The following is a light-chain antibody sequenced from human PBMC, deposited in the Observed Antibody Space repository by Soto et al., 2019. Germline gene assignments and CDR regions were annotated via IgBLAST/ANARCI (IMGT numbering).Light chain of an antibody. V-gene: IGKV1-39*01. CDR1: QRLTTY. J-gene: IGKJ1*01. CDR2: ATS. CDR3: QQNYKTPRT. Sequence: EIQMPQSPASLSASVGARVTLTGRASQRLTTYLDWYQQKPGKSPNLLITATSALQSGVPDRFSGSGSGTDFTLTISSLQSEDFATYYCQQNYKTPRTFGQGTKVDIK.